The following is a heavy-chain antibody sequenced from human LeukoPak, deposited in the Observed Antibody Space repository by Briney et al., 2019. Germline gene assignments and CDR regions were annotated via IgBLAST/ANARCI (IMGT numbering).Heavy chain of an antibody. D-gene: IGHD3-22*01. CDR2: IGTAGDT. J-gene: IGHJ4*02. CDR1: GFTFSSYD. CDR3: ARVGYDSSGYYPIFDY. V-gene: IGHV3-13*01. Sequence: GGSLRLSCAASGFTFSSYDMHWVRHATGKGLEWVSAIGTAGDTYYPGSVKGRFTISRENAKNSLYLQMNSLRAGDTAVYYCARVGYDSSGYYPIFDYWGQGTLVTVSS.